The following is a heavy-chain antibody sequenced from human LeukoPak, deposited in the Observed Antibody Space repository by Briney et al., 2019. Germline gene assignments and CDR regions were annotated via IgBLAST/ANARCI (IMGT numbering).Heavy chain of an antibody. Sequence: GGSLRLSCAASGFTFSSYAISWVRQAPGQGLEWMGGIIPIFGTANYAQKFQGRVTITADESTSTAYMELSSLRSEDTAVYYCARDTEPYGSGDPGPWGQGTLVTVSS. D-gene: IGHD3-10*01. J-gene: IGHJ5*02. V-gene: IGHV1-69*01. CDR2: IIPIFGTA. CDR1: GFTFSSYA. CDR3: ARDTEPYGSGDPGP.